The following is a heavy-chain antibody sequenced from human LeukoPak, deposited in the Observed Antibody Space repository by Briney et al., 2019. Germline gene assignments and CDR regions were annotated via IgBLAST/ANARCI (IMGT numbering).Heavy chain of an antibody. CDR1: SVSISSYS. J-gene: IGHJ5*02. Sequence: SETLSLTCSVSSVSISSYSWSWIRQPPGEGPEWIGYIYYSGGTNYNPSLKSRVTISVDTSKKQFSLKLSSVTAADTAVYYCARDRGFCSGGSCYRWFDPWGQGTLVTVSS. CDR2: IYYSGGT. CDR3: ARDRGFCSGGSCYRWFDP. D-gene: IGHD2-15*01. V-gene: IGHV4-59*01.